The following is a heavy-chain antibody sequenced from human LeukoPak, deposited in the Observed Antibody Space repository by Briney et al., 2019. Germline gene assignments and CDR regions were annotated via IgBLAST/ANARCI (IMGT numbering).Heavy chain of an antibody. D-gene: IGHD2-15*01. CDR3: TTIGYCSGGSCS. CDR1: GFTFSGSA. J-gene: IGHJ5*02. Sequence: GGSLRLSFAASGFTFSGSAMHWLRQASGKGREWVGRIRSKANSYATAYAASVKGRFTISRDDSKNTAYLQMNSLKTEDTAVYYCTTIGYCSGGSCSWGQGTLVTVSS. V-gene: IGHV3-73*01. CDR2: IRSKANSYAT.